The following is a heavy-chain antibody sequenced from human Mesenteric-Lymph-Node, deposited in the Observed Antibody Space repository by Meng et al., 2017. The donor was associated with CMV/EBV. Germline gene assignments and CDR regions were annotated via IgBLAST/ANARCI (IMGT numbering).Heavy chain of an antibody. CDR1: GAAFISYG. Sequence: SGAAFISYGFSWVRQAPGQGLEWMGGIIPILGTENYAQKFQGRVTMNTDESTSTVYMELSSLRSDDTAVYYCARDYYGSGTNKWFDPWGQGTLVTVSS. D-gene: IGHD3-10*01. V-gene: IGHV1-69*05. CDR3: ARDYYGSGTNKWFDP. CDR2: IIPILGTE. J-gene: IGHJ5*02.